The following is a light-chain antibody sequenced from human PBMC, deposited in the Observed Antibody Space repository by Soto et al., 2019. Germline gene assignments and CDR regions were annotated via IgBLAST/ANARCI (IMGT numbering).Light chain of an antibody. V-gene: IGKV3-15*01. CDR3: QQYNDWPPWT. CDR1: QSVSSN. Sequence: EIVMTQSPATLSVSPGERATLSCRASQSVSSNLAWYQQKAGQAPRLLIYVAYIRATGVPARFSGSGSGTEFTLTISSLQSEDFAVYYCQQYNDWPPWTFGQGTKVEIK. CDR2: VAY. J-gene: IGKJ1*01.